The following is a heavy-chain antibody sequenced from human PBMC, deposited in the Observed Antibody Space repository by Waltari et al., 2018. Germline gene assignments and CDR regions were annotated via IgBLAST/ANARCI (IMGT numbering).Heavy chain of an antibody. Sequence: QLQLQESGPGLVKPSETLSLTCIVSGGSIISTTYYWGWIRQPPGKGLEWIGSSYYSGSPNYNPSLKSRVTLSVDTSKNRFSLKVSSVTAADTALYYCATHSANHDYHYYAMDVWGLGTTVTVSS. J-gene: IGHJ6*02. CDR1: GGSIISTTYY. D-gene: IGHD2-15*01. CDR2: SYYSGSP. CDR3: ATHSANHDYHYYAMDV. V-gene: IGHV4-39*01.